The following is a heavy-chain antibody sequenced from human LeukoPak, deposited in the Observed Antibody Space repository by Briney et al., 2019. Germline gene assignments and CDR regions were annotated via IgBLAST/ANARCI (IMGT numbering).Heavy chain of an antibody. D-gene: IGHD1-14*01. CDR1: GGSFSGYY. Sequence: SETLSLTCAVYGGSFSGYYWSWIRQPPGKGLERIGEINHSGSTNYNPSLKSRVTISVDTSKNQFSLKLSSVTAADTAVYSCARASTGTKAFDYWGQGTLVTVPS. CDR3: ARASTGTKAFDY. V-gene: IGHV4-34*01. J-gene: IGHJ4*02. CDR2: INHSGST.